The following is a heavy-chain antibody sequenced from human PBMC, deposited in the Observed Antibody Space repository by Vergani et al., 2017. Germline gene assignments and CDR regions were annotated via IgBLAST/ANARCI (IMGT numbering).Heavy chain of an antibody. CDR3: ARAPPPHDHINHRRPQGYMDG. CDR1: GGSFSGYY. CDR2: INHSGST. V-gene: IGHV4-34*01. Sequence: QVQLQQWGAGLLKPSETLSLTCAVYGGSFSGYYWSWIRQPPGKGLEWIGEINHSGSTNYNPSLKSRVTISVEPSKNQFSLKLSSVTAADTAVYYCARAPPPHDHINHRRPQGYMDGWGKGTTVTVSS. J-gene: IGHJ6*03. D-gene: IGHD1-14*01.